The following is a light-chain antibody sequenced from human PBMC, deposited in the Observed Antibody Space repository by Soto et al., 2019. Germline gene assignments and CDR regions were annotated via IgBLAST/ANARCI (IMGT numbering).Light chain of an antibody. CDR3: QQYYSNPST. CDR1: ETINTL. CDR2: EAS. Sequence: DIQMTQSPSTLSASVGDRVTLTCRASETINTLLAWYQQKPGKAPKLLIYEASSLQSGVLSRFCGSGSGTKFTLTVSSLQSDEFAAFYYQQYYSNPSTFGQGTKVEIK. J-gene: IGKJ1*01. V-gene: IGKV1-5*03.